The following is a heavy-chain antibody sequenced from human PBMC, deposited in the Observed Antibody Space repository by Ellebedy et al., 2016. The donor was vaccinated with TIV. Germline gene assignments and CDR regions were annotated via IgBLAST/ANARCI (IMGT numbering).Heavy chain of an antibody. J-gene: IGHJ4*02. V-gene: IGHV1-58*02. CDR2: IVVGSGNT. CDR3: AAALSGYSYGFDY. Sequence: AASVKVSCKASGYTFTSYGISWVRQAPGQGLEWIGWIVVGSGNTNYAQKFQERVTITRDMSTSTAYMELSSLRSEDTAVYYCAAALSGYSYGFDYWGQGTLVTVSS. CDR1: GYTFTSYG. D-gene: IGHD5-18*01.